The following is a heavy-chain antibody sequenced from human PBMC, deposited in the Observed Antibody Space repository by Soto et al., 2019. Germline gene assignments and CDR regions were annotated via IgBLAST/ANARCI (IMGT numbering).Heavy chain of an antibody. D-gene: IGHD3-10*01. Sequence: GGSLRLSCLASGFTFSDYAMTWVRHVPGRGLEWVSSLNGAGGSTYYADSVRGRFTISRDNSQNTLFLQMNRLTVDDTAIYYCAAPRDEYGSGISWFTYGMDVWGQGTTVTSP. J-gene: IGHJ6*02. CDR3: AAPRDEYGSGISWFTYGMDV. CDR1: GFTFSDYA. CDR2: LNGAGGST. V-gene: IGHV3-23*01.